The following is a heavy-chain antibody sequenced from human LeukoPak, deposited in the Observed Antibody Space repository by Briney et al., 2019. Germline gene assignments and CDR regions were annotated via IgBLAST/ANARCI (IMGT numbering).Heavy chain of an antibody. CDR1: GGSFSGYY. V-gene: IGHV4-34*01. J-gene: IGHJ4*02. CDR3: ARGLNPSRTGATRTDY. D-gene: IGHD1-26*01. Sequence: SETLSLTCAVYGGSFSGYYWSWIRQPPGKGLEWNGVINHSERTNYNPSLKSRVTISVDTSKNQFSLKLSSVTAADTAVYYCARGLNPSRTGATRTDYWGQGTLVTVSS. CDR2: INHSERT.